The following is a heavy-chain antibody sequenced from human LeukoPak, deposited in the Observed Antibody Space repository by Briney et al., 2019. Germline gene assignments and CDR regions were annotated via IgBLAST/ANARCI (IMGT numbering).Heavy chain of an antibody. CDR3: ARDWGSSGALDI. CDR2: IKQDGSVK. Sequence: GGSLRLSCVGSGFSFSSYWMTWVRQAPGKGLEWVANIKQDGSVKYYVDSVKGRFTISRDSAKNSLYLQINSLRAEDTAVYYCARDWGSSGALDIWGQGTLVTVSS. CDR1: GFSFSSYW. D-gene: IGHD1-26*01. J-gene: IGHJ3*02. V-gene: IGHV3-7*04.